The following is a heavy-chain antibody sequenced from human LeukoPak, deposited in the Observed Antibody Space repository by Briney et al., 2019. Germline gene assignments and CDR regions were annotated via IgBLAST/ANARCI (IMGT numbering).Heavy chain of an antibody. CDR1: GYTFTSYG. V-gene: IGHV1-18*01. J-gene: IGHJ4*02. Sequence: ASVKVSCKASGYTFTSYGISWVRQAPGQGLEWMGWISAYNGNTNYAQKLQGGVTMTTGTSTSTAYMELRSLRSDDTAVYYCARDMEMFAYYYDSSGYPFDYWGQGTLVTVSS. CDR2: ISAYNGNT. CDR3: ARDMEMFAYYYDSSGYPFDY. D-gene: IGHD3-22*01.